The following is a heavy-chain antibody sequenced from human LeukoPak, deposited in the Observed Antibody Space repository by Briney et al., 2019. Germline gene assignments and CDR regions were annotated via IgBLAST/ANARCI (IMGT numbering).Heavy chain of an antibody. V-gene: IGHV4-59*08. J-gene: IGHJ6*02. CDR1: GGSISSYY. CDR3: ARLMGATLYYYYGMDV. CDR2: IYYSGST. D-gene: IGHD3-10*01. Sequence: SETLSLTCTVSGGSISSYYWSWIRQPPGKGLEWIGYIYYSGSTNYNPSLKSRVTISVDTSKNQFSLKLSSVTAADTAVYYYARLMGATLYYYYGMDVWGQGTTVTVSS.